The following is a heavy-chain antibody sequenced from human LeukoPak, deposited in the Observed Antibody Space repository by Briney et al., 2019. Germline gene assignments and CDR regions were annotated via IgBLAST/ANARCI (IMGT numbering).Heavy chain of an antibody. CDR2: IIPNLGIA. V-gene: IGHV1-69*02. CDR1: GGTFSSYT. CDR3: ARAGGSSSSDY. J-gene: IGHJ4*02. D-gene: IGHD6-6*01. Sequence: ASVKVSCKASGGTFSSYTISWVRQAPGQGLEWMGRIIPNLGIANYAQKFQGRVTITADKSTSTAYMELSSLRSEDTAVYYCARAGGSSSSDYWGQGTLVTVSS.